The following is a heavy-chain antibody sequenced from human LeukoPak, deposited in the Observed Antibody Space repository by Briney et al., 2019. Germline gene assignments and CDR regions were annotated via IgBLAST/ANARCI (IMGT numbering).Heavy chain of an antibody. J-gene: IGHJ4*02. CDR2: ISYDGGQK. D-gene: IGHD6-13*01. Sequence: PGRSLRLSCAAPGFTFSDYTMHWVRQAPGKGLEWVAVISYDGGQKYHADSVKGRFTISRDNSKNTVSLQMNSLRAEDTAVFYCARANSSSWHYFDYWGQGTLVTVSS. CDR3: ARANSSSWHYFDY. V-gene: IGHV3-30*04. CDR1: GFTFSDYT.